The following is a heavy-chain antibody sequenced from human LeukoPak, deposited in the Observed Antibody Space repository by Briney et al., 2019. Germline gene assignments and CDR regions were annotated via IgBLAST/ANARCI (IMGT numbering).Heavy chain of an antibody. V-gene: IGHV3-11*01. CDR1: GFTFSDYY. D-gene: IGHD3-22*01. CDR3: AKQPYDSSGYFNTFFDF. CDR2: ISSSGSTI. J-gene: IGHJ4*02. Sequence: GGSLRLSCAASGFTFSDYYMSWIRQAPGKGLEWVSYISSSGSTIYYADSVKGRFTISRDNYKNTLYLQMNSLRAEDTAVYYCAKQPYDSSGYFNTFFDFWGQGTLVTVSS.